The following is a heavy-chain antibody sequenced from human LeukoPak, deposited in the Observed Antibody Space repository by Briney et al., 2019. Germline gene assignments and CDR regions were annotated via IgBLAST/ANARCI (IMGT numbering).Heavy chain of an antibody. Sequence: GGSLRLSCAASGFTFSSYAMHWVRQTPGKGLEWVAYIGPDGSNRYYAESVKGRFTISRDNSQNTLYLEMNSLRPEDTAVFYCAKDFWVSASYHWGQGTLVTVSS. CDR3: AKDFWVSASYH. CDR2: IGPDGSNR. D-gene: IGHD3-16*01. CDR1: GFTFSSYA. V-gene: IGHV3-30*02. J-gene: IGHJ5*02.